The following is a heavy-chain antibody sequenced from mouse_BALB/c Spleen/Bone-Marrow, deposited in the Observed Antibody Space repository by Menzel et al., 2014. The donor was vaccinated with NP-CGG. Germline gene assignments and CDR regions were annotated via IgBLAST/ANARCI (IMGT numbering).Heavy chain of an antibody. V-gene: IGHV1-18*01. D-gene: IGHD2-1*01. CDR1: GYTFTEYT. Sequence: VQLQQSGPELVKPGASVKISCKTSGYTFTEYTMHWVKQSHGKRLEWIGGIHPNNGGSSYNQKFKGKATLTVDKSSSTAYMELRNLTSEDSAVYYCAALYGIVFDYWGQGTTLTVSS. CDR3: AALYGIVFDY. J-gene: IGHJ2*01. CDR2: IHPNNGGS.